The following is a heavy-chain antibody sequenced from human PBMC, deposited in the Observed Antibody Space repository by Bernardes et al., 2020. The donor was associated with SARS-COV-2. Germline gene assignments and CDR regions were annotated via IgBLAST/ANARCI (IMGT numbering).Heavy chain of an antibody. J-gene: IGHJ3*02. CDR3: ARAPRHGVLLWFGELFVRHPPSYDAFDI. CDR2: MNPSSGNT. Sequence: ASVKVSCKASGYTFTSYDINWVRQATGQGLEWMGWMNPSSGNTGYAQKFQGRVTMTRNTSISTAYMELSSLRSEDTAVYYCARAPRHGVLLWFGELFVRHPPSYDAFDIWCQGTMVTVSS. V-gene: IGHV1-8*01. D-gene: IGHD3-10*01. CDR1: GYTFTSYD.